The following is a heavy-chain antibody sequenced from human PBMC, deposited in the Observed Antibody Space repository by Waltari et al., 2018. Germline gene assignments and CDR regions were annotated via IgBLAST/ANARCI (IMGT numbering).Heavy chain of an antibody. CDR3: ARTNYYDRGSFDP. V-gene: IGHV4-38-2*01. Sequence: QVQLQESGPGLVKPSETLSLTCAVSGYSISSGYYWGWIRQPPGKGLEWIGSIYHSGSTYYNPSLKSRVTISVDTSKNQFSLKLSSVTAADTAVYYCARTNYYDRGSFDPWGQGTLVTVSS. CDR2: IYHSGST. CDR1: GYSISSGYY. D-gene: IGHD3-22*01. J-gene: IGHJ5*02.